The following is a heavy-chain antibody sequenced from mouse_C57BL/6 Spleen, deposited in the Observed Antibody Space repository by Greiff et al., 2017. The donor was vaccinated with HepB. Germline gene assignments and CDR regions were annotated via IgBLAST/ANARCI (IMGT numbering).Heavy chain of an antibody. V-gene: IGHV3-6*01. CDR2: ISYDGSN. D-gene: IGHD2-4*01. CDR1: GYSITSGYY. J-gene: IGHJ4*01. CDR3: ARGGIYYDYDGDAMDY. Sequence: ESGPGLVKPSQSLSLTCSVTGYSITSGYYWNWIRQFPGNKLEWMGYISYDGSNNYNPSLKNRISITRDTSKNQFFLKLNSVTTEDTATYYCARGGIYYDYDGDAMDYWGQGTSVTVSS.